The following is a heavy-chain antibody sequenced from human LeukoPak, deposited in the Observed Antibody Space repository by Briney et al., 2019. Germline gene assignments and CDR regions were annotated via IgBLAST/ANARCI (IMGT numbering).Heavy chain of an antibody. CDR2: ISGSGGST. V-gene: IGHV3-23*01. CDR1: GFTFSSYA. CDR3: AKGNLKYSDILTGYYLFDY. J-gene: IGHJ4*02. D-gene: IGHD3-9*01. Sequence: GASLRLSCAASGFTFSSYAMSWVRQAPGKGLEWVSAISGSGGSTYYADSVKGRFTISRDNSKNTLYLQMNSLRAADTAVYYCAKGNLKYSDILTGYYLFDYWGQGTLVTVSS.